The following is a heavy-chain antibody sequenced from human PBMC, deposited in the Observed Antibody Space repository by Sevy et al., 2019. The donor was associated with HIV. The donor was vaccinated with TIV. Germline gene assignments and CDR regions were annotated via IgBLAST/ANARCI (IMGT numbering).Heavy chain of an antibody. CDR2: ITSDFNS. J-gene: IGHJ4*02. CDR1: GFTFNNYP. Sequence: GGSLRLSCAASGFTFNNYPMTWVRQPPGKGLEWVSTITSDFNSYYTDSAKGRFTISRDNSNDTLYLQMNSLRAEDTAVYYCARVWLNSGVFWGQGTLVTVSS. D-gene: IGHD1-26*01. CDR3: ARVWLNSGVF. V-gene: IGHV3-23*01.